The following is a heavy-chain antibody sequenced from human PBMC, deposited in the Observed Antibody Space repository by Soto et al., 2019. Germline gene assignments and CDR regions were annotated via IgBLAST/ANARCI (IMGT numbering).Heavy chain of an antibody. Sequence: QVQLVESGGGVVQPGRSLRLSCAASGFTFSSYAMHWVRQAPGKGLEWVAVISYDGSNKYYADSVKGRFTISRDNSKNTPYLQMNSLRAEDTALYYCARVVRGRASHCFDSCGKGTMVTVSS. CDR2: ISYDGSNK. D-gene: IGHD2-21*01. CDR3: ARVVRGRASHCFDS. CDR1: GFTFSSYA. V-gene: IGHV3-30-3*01. J-gene: IGHJ5*01.